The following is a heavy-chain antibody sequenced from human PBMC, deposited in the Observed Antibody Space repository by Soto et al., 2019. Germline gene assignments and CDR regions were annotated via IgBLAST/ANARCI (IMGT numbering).Heavy chain of an antibody. V-gene: IGHV2-5*02. CDR3: AHRVDYRGSWNTGYFDY. Sequence: SGPTLVNPTQTLTLTCSFSGFSLSTTGVAVGWIRQPPGKALECLVLIYWDDDKRYSPSLKSRLTITRDTSKNQVVLTMTDMDPVDAATYYCAHRVDYRGSWNTGYFDYWGQGTLVTVSS. CDR1: GFSLSTTGVA. J-gene: IGHJ4*02. CDR2: IYWDDDK. D-gene: IGHD2-15*01.